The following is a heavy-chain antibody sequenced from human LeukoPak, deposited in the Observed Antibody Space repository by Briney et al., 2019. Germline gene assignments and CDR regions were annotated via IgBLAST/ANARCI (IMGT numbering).Heavy chain of an antibody. J-gene: IGHJ4*02. CDR2: IRYDGSNK. CDR1: GFTFSSYG. CDR3: ARDESGYSYGNGQGLFDY. D-gene: IGHD5-18*01. V-gene: IGHV3-30*02. Sequence: GGSLRLSCAASGFTFSSYGMHWVRQAPGKGLEWVAFIRYDGSNKYYADSVKGRFTISRDNSKNTLYLQMNSLRAEDTALYYCARDESGYSYGNGQGLFDYWGQGTLVTVSS.